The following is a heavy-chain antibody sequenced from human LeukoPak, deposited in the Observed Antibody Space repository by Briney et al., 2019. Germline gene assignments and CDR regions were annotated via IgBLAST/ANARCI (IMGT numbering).Heavy chain of an antibody. CDR2: INPNSGGT. Sequence: ASVKVSCKSSGYTFTSYGLSWVRQAPGQGLEWMGWINPNSGGTKYAQKFQGRVTMTRDTSISTAYMELSRLRSDDTAVYYCAREVVFGGWYWGQGTLVTVSS. CDR3: AREVVFGGWY. D-gene: IGHD6-19*01. J-gene: IGHJ4*02. V-gene: IGHV1-2*02. CDR1: GYTFTSYG.